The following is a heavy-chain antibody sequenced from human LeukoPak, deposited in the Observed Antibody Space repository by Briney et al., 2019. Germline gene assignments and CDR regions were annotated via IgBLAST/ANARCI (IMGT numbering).Heavy chain of an antibody. J-gene: IGHJ3*02. D-gene: IGHD2/OR15-2a*01. Sequence: SETLSLTYTVSGGSISSYYWSWIRQPPGKGLEWIGYIYYSGSTNYNPSLKSRVTISVDTSKDQFSLKLSSVTAADTAVYYCARDGSYFYGAGAFDIWGQGTMVTVSS. V-gene: IGHV4-59*01. CDR2: IYYSGST. CDR3: ARDGSYFYGAGAFDI. CDR1: GGSISSYY.